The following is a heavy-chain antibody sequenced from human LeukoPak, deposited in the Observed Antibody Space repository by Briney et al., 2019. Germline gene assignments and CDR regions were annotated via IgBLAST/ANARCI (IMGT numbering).Heavy chain of an antibody. J-gene: IGHJ4*02. D-gene: IGHD3-10*01. CDR1: GFTFSSYG. CDR2: IWSDGSRE. V-gene: IGHV3-33*01. CDR3: ARDVGPTRPDLDF. Sequence: GGSLRLSCATSGFTFSSYGFHWVRQAPGRGLEGVAAIWSDGSREYYADSVQGRFTVSRDNSKNTVYLQMNSLRGEDTAVYYCARDVGPTRPDLDFRGQGTLVTVSS.